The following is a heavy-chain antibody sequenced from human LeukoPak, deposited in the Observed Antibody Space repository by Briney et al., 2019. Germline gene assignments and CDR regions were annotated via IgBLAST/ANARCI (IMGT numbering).Heavy chain of an antibody. CDR2: ISSSSSYI. CDR3: ARETVVVVAATVLNWFDP. J-gene: IGHJ5*02. CDR1: GFTFSSSA. V-gene: IGHV3-21*01. Sequence: PGGSLRLSCAVSGFTFSSSAMTWVRQAPGKGLEWVSSISSSSSYIYYADSVKGRFTISRDNAKNSLYLQMNSLRAEDTAVYYCARETVVVVAATVLNWFDPWGQGTLVTVSS. D-gene: IGHD2-15*01.